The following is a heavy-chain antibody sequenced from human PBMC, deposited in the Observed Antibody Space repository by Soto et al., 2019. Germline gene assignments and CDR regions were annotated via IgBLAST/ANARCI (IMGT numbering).Heavy chain of an antibody. Sequence: QLQLQESGSGLVKPSRTVSVTCIVSGGSISSGDYSWNWIRQPPGKGLQWIGYISPSGITYYNPSLKSRVTISLDRSKNHFSLTLSSVTAADTAVYYCARSTALVRQYFDSWGQGTLVTVSS. V-gene: IGHV4-30-2*01. CDR2: ISPSGIT. D-gene: IGHD5-18*01. CDR1: GGSISSGDYS. CDR3: ARSTALVRQYFDS. J-gene: IGHJ4*02.